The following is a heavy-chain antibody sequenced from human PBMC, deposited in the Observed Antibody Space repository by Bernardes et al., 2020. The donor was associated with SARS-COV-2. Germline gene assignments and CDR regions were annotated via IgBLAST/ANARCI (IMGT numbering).Heavy chain of an antibody. J-gene: IGHJ6*02. CDR2: MNPNSGNT. CDR3: ATLGRIAARPGYYYGMDV. CDR1: GYTFTSYD. D-gene: IGHD6-6*01. V-gene: IGHV1-8*01. Sequence: ASVKVSCKASGYTFTSYDINWVRQATGQGPEWMGWMNPNSGNTGYAQKFQGRVTMTRDTSISTAYMELSRLRSDDTAVYYCATLGRIAARPGYYYGMDVWGQGTTVTVSS.